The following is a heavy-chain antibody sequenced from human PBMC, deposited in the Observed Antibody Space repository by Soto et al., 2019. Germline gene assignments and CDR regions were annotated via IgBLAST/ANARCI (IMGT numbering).Heavy chain of an antibody. J-gene: IGHJ6*02. V-gene: IGHV3-73*01. CDR1: GFTFSGSA. CDR3: TRLAVLRGRRAESGSYYYYYYGMDV. CDR2: IRSKANSYAT. D-gene: IGHD1-26*01. Sequence: PGGSLRLSCAASGFTFSGSAMHWVRQASGKGLEWVGRIRSKANSYATAYAASVKGRFTISRDDSKNTAYLQMNSLKTEDTAVYYCTRLAVLRGRRAESGSYYYYYYGMDVWGQGTTVTVSS.